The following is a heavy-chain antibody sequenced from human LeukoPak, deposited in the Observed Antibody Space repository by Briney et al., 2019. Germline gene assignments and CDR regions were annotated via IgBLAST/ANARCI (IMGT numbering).Heavy chain of an antibody. Sequence: PSETLSLTCTVSGGSISSYYWTWIRQTPGKGLEWIGYIYNSGNTNYNPSLKSRVTISVDTSRNQFSLKLSSVTAADTAVYYCARQEVGATSFFDYWGQGTLVTVSS. D-gene: IGHD1-26*01. CDR2: IYNSGNT. J-gene: IGHJ4*02. CDR1: GGSISSYY. V-gene: IGHV4-59*08. CDR3: ARQEVGATSFFDY.